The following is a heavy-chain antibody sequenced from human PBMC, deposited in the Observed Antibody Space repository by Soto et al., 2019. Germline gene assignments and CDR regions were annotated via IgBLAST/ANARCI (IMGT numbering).Heavy chain of an antibody. D-gene: IGHD3-9*01. J-gene: IGHJ3*02. V-gene: IGHV3-23*01. CDR1: GFTFNTYA. CDR2: ISGSGSST. CDR3: AKDRHYDIRSDAFEI. Sequence: GGSLILSCAASGFTFNTYAMNWVRQAPGKGLEWVSGISGSGSSTYYADSVKGRFTISRDNSKNTLYLQMNSLRAEDTAVYYCAKDRHYDIRSDAFEIWGQGTMVTVS.